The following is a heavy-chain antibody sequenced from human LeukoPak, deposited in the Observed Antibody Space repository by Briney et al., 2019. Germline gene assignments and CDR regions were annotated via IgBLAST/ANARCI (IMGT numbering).Heavy chain of an antibody. CDR3: ARERGSSWFPFDY. CDR1: GXSFSGYY. D-gene: IGHD6-13*01. V-gene: IGHV4-34*01. CDR2: INHSGST. Sequence: SETLSLTCAVYGXSFSGYYWSWIRQPPGKGLEWIGEINHSGSTNYNPSLKSRVTISVDTSKNQFSLKLSSVTAADTAVYYCARERGSSWFPFDYWGQGTLVTVSS. J-gene: IGHJ4*02.